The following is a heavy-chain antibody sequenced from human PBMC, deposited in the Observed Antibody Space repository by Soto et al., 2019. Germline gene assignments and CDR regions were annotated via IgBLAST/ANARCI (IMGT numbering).Heavy chain of an antibody. CDR1: GYTFTSYG. CDR3: ASMSCSSTSCYLGNYGGGWFDP. V-gene: IGHV1-18*04. Sequence: QVQLVQSGAEVKKPGASVKVSCKASGYTFTSYGISWVRQAPGQGLAWMGWISAYNGNTNYAQKLQVRVTMTTDTSTSTADMELRSLRSDDTAVYYCASMSCSSTSCYLGNYGGGWFDPWGQGTLVTVSS. J-gene: IGHJ5*02. D-gene: IGHD2-2*01. CDR2: ISAYNGNT.